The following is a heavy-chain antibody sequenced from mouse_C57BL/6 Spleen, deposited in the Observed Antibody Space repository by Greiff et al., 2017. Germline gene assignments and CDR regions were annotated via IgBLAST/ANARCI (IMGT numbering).Heavy chain of an antibody. CDR2: ISSGSSTI. CDR3: ARGVLRELDY. D-gene: IGHD1-1*01. V-gene: IGHV5-17*01. J-gene: IGHJ2*01. CDR1: GFTFSDYG. Sequence: EVKLVESGGGLVKPGGSLKLSCAASGFTFSDYGMHWVRQAPEKGLEWVAYISSGSSTIYYADTVKGRFTITSDTAKNTLFLQMTRLRSEDTAMYYCARGVLRELDYWGQGTTLTVAS.